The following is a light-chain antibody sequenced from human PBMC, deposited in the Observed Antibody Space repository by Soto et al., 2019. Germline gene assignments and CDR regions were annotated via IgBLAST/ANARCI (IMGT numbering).Light chain of an antibody. CDR2: DTS. V-gene: IGKV3-11*01. CDR1: QTVTKY. Sequence: EIVLTQAPTTLSFSPGERATLSCRASQTVTKYLAWYQQKPGQAPRLLIYDTSNRATGIPARFSGSGSGTDFTLTISGLQPDDFAVYYCQQRSNWLTFGGGTKVEIK. CDR3: QQRSNWLT. J-gene: IGKJ4*01.